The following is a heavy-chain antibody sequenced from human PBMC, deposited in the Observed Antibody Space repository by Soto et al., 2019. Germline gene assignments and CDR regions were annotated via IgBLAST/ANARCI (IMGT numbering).Heavy chain of an antibody. D-gene: IGHD1-7*01. CDR2: ISSSSSYI. V-gene: IGHV3-21*01. CDR1: GFTFSSYS. CDR3: ARDGITGTTWGFDY. Sequence: LRLSFAASGFTFSSYSMNWVRQAPGKGLEWVSSISSSSSYIYYADSVKGRFTISRDNAKNSLYLQMNSLRAEDTAVYYCARDGITGTTWGFDYWGQGTLVTVSS. J-gene: IGHJ4*02.